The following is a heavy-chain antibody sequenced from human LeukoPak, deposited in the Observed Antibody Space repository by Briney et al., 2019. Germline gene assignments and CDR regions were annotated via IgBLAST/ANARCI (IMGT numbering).Heavy chain of an antibody. CDR2: ISAYNGNT. J-gene: IGHJ5*02. Sequence: ASVKVSCKASGYTFTSYGISWVRQAPGQGLEWMGWISAYNGNTGYAQKFQGRVTMTRNTSISTAYMELSSLRSEDTAVYYCARLVRLSNWFDPWGQGTLVTVSS. CDR3: ARLVRLSNWFDP. CDR1: GYTFTSYG. V-gene: IGHV1-8*02. D-gene: IGHD3-10*01.